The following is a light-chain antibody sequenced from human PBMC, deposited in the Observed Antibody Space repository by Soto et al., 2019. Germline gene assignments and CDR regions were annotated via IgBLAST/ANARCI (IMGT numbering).Light chain of an antibody. V-gene: IGLV1-47*01. CDR2: RNN. J-gene: IGLJ2*01. Sequence: SVLTQPRSASGTPGQRVTISCSGSSSNIGSNYVYWYQQLPGTAPKLLIYRNNQRPSGVPDRFSGSKSGTSASLAISGLRSEDEADYYCAAWDDSLSVHVVFGGGTKVTVL. CDR1: SSNIGSNY. CDR3: AAWDDSLSVHVV.